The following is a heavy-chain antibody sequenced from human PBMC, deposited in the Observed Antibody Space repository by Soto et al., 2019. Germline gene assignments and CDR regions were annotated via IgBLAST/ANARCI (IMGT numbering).Heavy chain of an antibody. CDR3: ASRRNPSGAYDY. D-gene: IGHD2-21*01. V-gene: IGHV3-66*01. CDR1: GFTVSSNF. J-gene: IGHJ4*02. Sequence: EVQLVVSGGGLVQPGGSLRLSCAASGFTVSSNFMSWVRQAPGKGLEWVSIIYSDGSTYYADSVKGRFTISRDNSKNTLYLQMTSLRADDTAVYYCASRRNPSGAYDYWGQGTLVTVSS. CDR2: IYSDGST.